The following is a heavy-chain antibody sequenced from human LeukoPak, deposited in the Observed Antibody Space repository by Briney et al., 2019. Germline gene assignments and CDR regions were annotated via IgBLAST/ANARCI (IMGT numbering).Heavy chain of an antibody. V-gene: IGHV1-69*05. CDR2: IIPIFGTA. D-gene: IGHD2-15*01. J-gene: IGHJ4*02. CDR1: GGTFSSYA. CDR3: ARDGTRRWGSGGSYNY. Sequence: SVKVSCKASGGTFSSYAISWVRQAPGQGLEWMGRIIPIFGTANYAQKFQGRVTITTDESTSTAYMELSSLRSEDTAVYYCARDGTRRWGSGGSYNYWGQGTLVTLSS.